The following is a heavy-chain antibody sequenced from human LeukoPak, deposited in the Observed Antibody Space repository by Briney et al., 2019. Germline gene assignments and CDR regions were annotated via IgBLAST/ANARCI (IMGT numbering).Heavy chain of an antibody. D-gene: IGHD3-10*01. V-gene: IGHV4-31*03. CDR3: ARGPGGSGTRPPYTFYYGMDV. CDR2: IYYSGNT. J-gene: IGHJ6*02. CDR1: GGSISSGGYY. Sequence: SETLSLTCTVSGGSISSGGYYWSWIRQHPGKGLEWIGYIYYSGNTYYNPSLKSRVTISVDTSKNQFSLRLGSVTAADTAVYYCARGPGGSGTRPPYTFYYGMDVWGQGTTVTVSS.